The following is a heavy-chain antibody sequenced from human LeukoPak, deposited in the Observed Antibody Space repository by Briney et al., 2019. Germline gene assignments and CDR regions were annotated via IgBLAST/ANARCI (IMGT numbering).Heavy chain of an antibody. Sequence: SETLSLTCTVSGGSISSGSYYWSWIRQPAGTGLEWIGRIYTSGSTNYNPSLKSRVTISVDTSKNQFSLKLRSVTAADTAVYFCARLYGNYQNYFDYWGQGTLVTVSS. V-gene: IGHV4-61*02. J-gene: IGHJ4*02. CDR3: ARLYGNYQNYFDY. CDR2: IYTSGST. CDR1: GGSISSGSYY. D-gene: IGHD1-7*01.